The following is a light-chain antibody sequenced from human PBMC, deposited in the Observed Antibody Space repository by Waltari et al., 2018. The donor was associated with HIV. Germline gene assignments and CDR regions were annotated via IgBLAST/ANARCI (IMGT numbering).Light chain of an antibody. CDR3: YSTDSSGNHRV. CDR2: EDS. V-gene: IGLV3-10*01. Sequence: SYELTQPPSVSVCTGQTARITCSGDALPKKYAYWYQQKSGQAPVLGIYEDSKRPSGMHVGCSCSSSGTMATLTISGAQVEDEADYYCYSTDSSGNHRVFGGGTKLTVL. J-gene: IGLJ2*01. CDR1: ALPKKY.